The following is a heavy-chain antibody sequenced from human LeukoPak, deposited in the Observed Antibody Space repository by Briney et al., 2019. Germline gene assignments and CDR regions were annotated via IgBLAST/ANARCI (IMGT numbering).Heavy chain of an antibody. J-gene: IGHJ4*02. D-gene: IGHD3-22*01. CDR1: GGSFSGYY. V-gene: IGHV4-34*01. CDR2: INHSGST. Sequence: SETLSLTCAVYGGSFSGYYWSWLRQPPGKGLEWIGEINHSGSTNYNPSLKSRVTISVDTSKNQFSLKLSSVTAADTAVYYCARDQYYYDSSGQTLDYWGQGTLVTVSS. CDR3: ARDQYYYDSSGQTLDY.